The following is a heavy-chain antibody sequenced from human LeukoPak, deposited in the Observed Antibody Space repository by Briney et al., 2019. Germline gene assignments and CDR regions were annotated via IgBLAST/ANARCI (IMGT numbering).Heavy chain of an antibody. J-gene: IGHJ4*02. CDR2: IIPISGTA. Sequence: SVKVSCKASGGTFSSYAISWVRQAPGQGLEWMGGIIPISGTANYAQKFQGRVTITTDESTSTAYMELSSLRSEDTAVYYCARDPSPDEGPLDYWGQGTLVTVSS. D-gene: IGHD5-24*01. CDR1: GGTFSSYA. CDR3: ARDPSPDEGPLDY. V-gene: IGHV1-69*05.